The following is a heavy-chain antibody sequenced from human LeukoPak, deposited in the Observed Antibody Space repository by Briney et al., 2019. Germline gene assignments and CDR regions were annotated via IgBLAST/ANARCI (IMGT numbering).Heavy chain of an antibody. V-gene: IGHV4-39*07. J-gene: IGHJ4*02. Sequence: SETLSLTCTVSGGSISSSSYYWGWIRQPPGKGLEWIGSIYYSGSTYYNPSLKSRVTISVDTSKNQFSLKLSSVTAADTAVYYCARMNLAASGTPFDYWGPGILVTVSS. CDR1: GGSISSSSYY. CDR3: ARMNLAASGTPFDY. CDR2: IYYSGST. D-gene: IGHD6-13*01.